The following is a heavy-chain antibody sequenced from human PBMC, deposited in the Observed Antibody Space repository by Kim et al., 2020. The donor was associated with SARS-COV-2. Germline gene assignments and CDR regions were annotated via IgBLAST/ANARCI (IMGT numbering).Heavy chain of an antibody. CDR1: GGSISSSSYY. CDR2: IYYSGST. J-gene: IGHJ6*02. V-gene: IGHV4-39*07. CDR3: ARENGIGYSSSWGNLPYSDGMDV. D-gene: IGHD6-13*01. Sequence: SETLSLTCTVSGGSISSSSYYWGWIRQPPGKGLEWIGSIYYSGSTYYNPSLKSRVTISVDTSKNQFSLKLSSVTAADTAVYYCARENGIGYSSSWGNLPYSDGMDVWGQGTTVTVSS.